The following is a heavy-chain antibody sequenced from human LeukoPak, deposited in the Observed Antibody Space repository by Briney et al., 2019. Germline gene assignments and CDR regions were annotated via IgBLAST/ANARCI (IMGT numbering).Heavy chain of an antibody. J-gene: IGHJ3*02. V-gene: IGHV3-23*03. CDR2: IYSGGST. CDR1: GFTFSSYS. CDR3: AKDMGGTSFAFDI. Sequence: GGSLRLSCAASGFTFSSYSMNWVRQAPGKGLEWVSIIYSGGSTYYADSVKGRFTISRDNSKNTLYLQMNSLRAEDTAVYYCAKDMGGTSFAFDIWGQGTMVTVSS. D-gene: IGHD1-1*01.